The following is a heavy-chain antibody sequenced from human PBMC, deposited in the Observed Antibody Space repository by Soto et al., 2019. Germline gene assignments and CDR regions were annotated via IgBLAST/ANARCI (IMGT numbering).Heavy chain of an antibody. D-gene: IGHD5-18*01. CDR3: ARFAAMDPFDP. Sequence: TSETLSLTCTVSGGSISSRSFHWGWIRQSPGKGLEWIGYIYYSGSTYYNPSLKSRVTISVDTSKNQFSLKLSSVTAADTAVYYCARFAAMDPFDPWGQGTLVTVSS. J-gene: IGHJ5*02. CDR2: IYYSGST. V-gene: IGHV4-31*03. CDR1: GGSISSRSFH.